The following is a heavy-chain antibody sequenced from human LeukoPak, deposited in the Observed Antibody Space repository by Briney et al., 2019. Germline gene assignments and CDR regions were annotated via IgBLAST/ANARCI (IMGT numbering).Heavy chain of an antibody. CDR3: ARSLRGAYSAYATDY. Sequence: SETLSLTCTVSGYSISSGYYWGWIRQPPGKGLEWIGYIYYSGSSNYNPSLKSRVTISVDTSKNQFSLKLSPVTAADTAVYYCARSLRGAYSAYATDYWGQGTLVTVSS. J-gene: IGHJ4*02. CDR2: IYYSGSS. D-gene: IGHD5-12*01. V-gene: IGHV4-61*01. CDR1: GYSISSGYY.